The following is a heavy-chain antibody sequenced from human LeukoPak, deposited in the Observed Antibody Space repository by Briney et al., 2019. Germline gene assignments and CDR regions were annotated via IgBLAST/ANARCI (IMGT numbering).Heavy chain of an antibody. CDR2: ISYSGST. V-gene: IGHV4-59*01. CDR3: ARVAAAGQDY. J-gene: IGHJ4*02. D-gene: IGHD6-13*01. CDR1: GGSISNYY. Sequence: SETLSLTCTVSGGSISNYYWSWIRQPPGKGLEWIGYISYSGSTNYNPSLRSRVTISVDTSKNQFSLNPRSVTAADTAVYYCARVAAAGQDYWGQGTLVTVSS.